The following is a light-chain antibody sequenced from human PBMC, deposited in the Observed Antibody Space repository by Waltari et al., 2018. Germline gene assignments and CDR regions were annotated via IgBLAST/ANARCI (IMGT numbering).Light chain of an antibody. CDR1: QSITDW. J-gene: IGKJ4*01. V-gene: IGKV1-5*03. CDR3: QQYTIYPLT. CDR2: KAS. Sequence: DVQMMQSPATLSAAVGDRVTITCRASQSITDWLAWYQQKPGQDPKLLIYKASTLESGVPSRFIGTRSGTEFTLTISNLQPDDFATYYCQQYTIYPLTFGGGTKVAI.